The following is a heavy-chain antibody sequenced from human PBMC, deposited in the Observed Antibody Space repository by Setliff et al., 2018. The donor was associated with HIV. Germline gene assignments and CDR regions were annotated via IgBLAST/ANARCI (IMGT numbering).Heavy chain of an antibody. Sequence: SETLSLTCAVYGGSFSGYYWSWIRQPPGKGLEWIGEINHTGSTNCNPSLKSRVTMSVDTSKNQFSLKLTSVTAADTAVYYCAREVRWELPQGFDHWGQGSQVTV. CDR1: GGSFSGYY. CDR2: INHTGST. D-gene: IGHD1-26*01. CDR3: AREVRWELPQGFDH. V-gene: IGHV4-34*01. J-gene: IGHJ4*02.